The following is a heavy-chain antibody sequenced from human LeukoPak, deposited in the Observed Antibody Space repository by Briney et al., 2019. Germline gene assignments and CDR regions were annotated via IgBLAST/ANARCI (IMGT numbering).Heavy chain of an antibody. V-gene: IGHV3-33*06. Sequence: PGGSLRLSCAASGFTFSSYGMHWVRQAPGKGLEWVAVIWYDGSNKYYADSVKGRFTISRDNSKNTLYLQMNSLRAEDTAVCYCAKDHSDFWSGLNYWGQGTLVTVSS. J-gene: IGHJ4*02. D-gene: IGHD3-3*01. CDR3: AKDHSDFWSGLNY. CDR2: IWYDGSNK. CDR1: GFTFSSYG.